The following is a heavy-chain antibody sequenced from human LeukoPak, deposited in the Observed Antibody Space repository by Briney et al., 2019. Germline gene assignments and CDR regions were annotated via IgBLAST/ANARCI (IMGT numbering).Heavy chain of an antibody. V-gene: IGHV3-30*04. D-gene: IGHD5-24*01. CDR1: GFTFSTVA. J-gene: IGHJ4*02. Sequence: PGGSLRLSCAASGFTFSTVALHWVRQAPGKGLEWVAAISYDERGKYYADSMKGRFTISRDNSKNTLYLQMNSLTTEDTAVYYCARDGMAVFDHWGQGALVTVSS. CDR2: ISYDERGK. CDR3: ARDGMAVFDH.